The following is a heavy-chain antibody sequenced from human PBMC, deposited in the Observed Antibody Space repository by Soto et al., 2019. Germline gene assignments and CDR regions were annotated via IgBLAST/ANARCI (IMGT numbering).Heavy chain of an antibody. Sequence: GGSLRLSCAASGFTFSSYSMNWVRQAPGKGLEWVSSISSSSSYIYYADSVKGRFTISRDNAKNSLYLQMNSLRAEDTAVYYCARDPEWELLRVYYFDYWGQGTLVTVSS. J-gene: IGHJ4*02. D-gene: IGHD1-26*01. CDR2: ISSSSSYI. V-gene: IGHV3-21*01. CDR3: ARDPEWELLRVYYFDY. CDR1: GFTFSSYS.